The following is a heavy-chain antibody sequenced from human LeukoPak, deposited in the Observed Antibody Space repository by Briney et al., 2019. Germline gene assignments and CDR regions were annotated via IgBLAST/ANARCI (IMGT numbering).Heavy chain of an antibody. Sequence: GGSLRLSCAASGFTFSDDILDWVRQAPGKGLEWVGRIRRGSNSYTTEYAASVKDRFVISRDDSKKSLFLDMYSLKTEDTAVYHCARDGGEGDNSAFDIWGRGTMVTVSS. CDR2: IRRGSNSYTT. D-gene: IGHD3-16*01. J-gene: IGHJ3*02. V-gene: IGHV3-72*01. CDR1: GFTFSDDI. CDR3: ARDGGEGDNSAFDI.